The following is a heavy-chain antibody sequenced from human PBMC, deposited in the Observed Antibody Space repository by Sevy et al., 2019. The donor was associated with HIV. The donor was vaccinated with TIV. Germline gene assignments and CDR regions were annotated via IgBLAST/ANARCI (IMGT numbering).Heavy chain of an antibody. Sequence: ASVKVSCKASGGTFSSYAISWVRQAPGQGLEWMGGIIPIFGTANYAQKFQGRVTITADESTSTAYMELSSLRSEDTAVYYCARGCGITMIVVPCKRAGTDVWGQGTTVTVSS. CDR2: IIPIFGTA. CDR3: ARGCGITMIVVPCKRAGTDV. J-gene: IGHJ6*02. V-gene: IGHV1-69*13. CDR1: GGTFSSYA. D-gene: IGHD3-22*01.